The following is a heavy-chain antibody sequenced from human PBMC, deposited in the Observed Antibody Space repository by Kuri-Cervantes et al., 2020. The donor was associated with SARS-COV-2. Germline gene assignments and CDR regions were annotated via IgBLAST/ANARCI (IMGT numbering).Heavy chain of an antibody. CDR2: ISAYNGNT. V-gene: IGHV1-18*01. CDR1: GGTFRSYA. J-gene: IGHJ5*02. Sequence: ASVKVSCKTSGGTFRSYAISWVRQAPGQGLEWMGWISAYNGNTNYAQKLQGRVTMTTDTSTSTAYMELRSLRSDDTAVYYCARAHTVGDHNWFDPWGQGTLVTVSS. CDR3: ARAHTVGDHNWFDP. D-gene: IGHD1-26*01.